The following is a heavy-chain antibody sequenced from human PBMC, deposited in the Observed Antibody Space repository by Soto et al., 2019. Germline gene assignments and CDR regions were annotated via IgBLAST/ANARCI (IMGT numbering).Heavy chain of an antibody. D-gene: IGHD1-26*01. CDR1: GFTFDDYA. CDR2: ISWNSGSI. V-gene: IGHV3-9*01. J-gene: IGHJ2*01. CDR3: AKGRPWELLRIWYFDH. Sequence: EVQLVESGGGLVQPGRSLRLSCAASGFTFDDYAMHWVRQAPGKGLEWVSGISWNSGSIGYADSVKGRFTISRDNAKNSLYLQMHSLRAEDTALYYCAKGRPWELLRIWYFDHWGRGTLVTVSS.